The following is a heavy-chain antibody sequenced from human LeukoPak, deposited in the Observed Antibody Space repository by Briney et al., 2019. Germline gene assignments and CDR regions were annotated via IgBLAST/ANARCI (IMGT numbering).Heavy chain of an antibody. J-gene: IGHJ3*02. V-gene: IGHV3-23*01. CDR2: ISGSGGTT. CDR3: AKGPSVFDI. Sequence: GGSLRLSCAASGFTFSNYYMSWVRQAPGKGLEWVSAISGSGGTTYYADSVKGRFTISRDNSKNTLFLQMNSLSAEDTAVYYCAKGPSVFDIRGQGTMVTVSS. CDR1: GFTFSNYY.